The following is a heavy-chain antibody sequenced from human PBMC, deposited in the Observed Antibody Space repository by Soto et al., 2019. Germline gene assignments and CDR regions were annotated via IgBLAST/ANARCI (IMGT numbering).Heavy chain of an antibody. V-gene: IGHV3-23*01. CDR2: IGRTNNT. CDR1: GFTFSNSA. Sequence: LRLSCAASGFTFSNSATTWVRQALGKGPEWVSSIGRTNNTHYADSVKGRFAISRDNSQNTLYLQMNSLTAEDTAVYFCAKVDAYSYRTDHWGQGTLVTVSS. CDR3: AKVDAYSYRTDH. J-gene: IGHJ4*02. D-gene: IGHD3-16*02.